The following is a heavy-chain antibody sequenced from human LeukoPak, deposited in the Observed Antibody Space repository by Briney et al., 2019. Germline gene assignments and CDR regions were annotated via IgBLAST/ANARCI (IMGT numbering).Heavy chain of an antibody. CDR2: ISGSGGNT. CDR3: ARDPDSSSWYLSVAFDY. CDR1: GFTFSNYA. V-gene: IGHV3-23*01. D-gene: IGHD6-13*01. J-gene: IGHJ4*02. Sequence: GGSLRLSCAASGFTFSNYAMSWVRQAPGKGLEWVSAISGSGGNTYYADSVKGRFTISRDNSRNTLYLQMNSLRAEDTAVYYCARDPDSSSWYLSVAFDYWGQGTLVTVSS.